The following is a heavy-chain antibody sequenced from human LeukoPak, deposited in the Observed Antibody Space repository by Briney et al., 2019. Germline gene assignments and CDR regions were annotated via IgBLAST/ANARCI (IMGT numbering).Heavy chain of an antibody. CDR2: IYHSGST. CDR3: ARARSGYDAYFDY. CDR1: GGSFSGYY. V-gene: IGHV4-34*01. J-gene: IGHJ4*02. D-gene: IGHD5-12*01. Sequence: SETLSLTCAVYGGSFSGYYWSWIRQPPGKGLEWIGYIYHSGSTYYNPSLKSRVTISVDRSKNQFSLKLSSVTAADTAVYYCARARSGYDAYFDYWGQGTLVTVSS.